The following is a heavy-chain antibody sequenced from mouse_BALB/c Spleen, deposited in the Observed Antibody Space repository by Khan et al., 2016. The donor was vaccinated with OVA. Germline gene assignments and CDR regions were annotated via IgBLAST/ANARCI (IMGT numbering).Heavy chain of an antibody. J-gene: IGHJ4*01. Sequence: QVQLQQSGPGLVAPSQSLSITCTVSGFSLTSYGVNWVRQPPGKGLEWLGVIWGDGSTNYHSALISRLSIRKDNSKSQVFLKLNSLQTDDTATYYCAKWGNSYYAMDYWGQGTSVSISS. D-gene: IGHD2-1*01. CDR1: GFSLTSYG. CDR2: IWGDGST. V-gene: IGHV2-3*01. CDR3: AKWGNSYYAMDY.